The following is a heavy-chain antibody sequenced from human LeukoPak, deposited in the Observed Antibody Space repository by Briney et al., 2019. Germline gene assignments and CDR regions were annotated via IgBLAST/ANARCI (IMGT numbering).Heavy chain of an antibody. CDR2: IHSSGNT. CDR1: GGSINYYY. CDR3: ARVGRYCSGGSCYGENWFDP. Sequence: SETLSLTCTVSGGSINYYYWNWIRQPPGKGLEWIGYIHSSGNTRYNPSLRSRVTMSVETSKNQFSLRLTSVTPADTAVYYCARVGRYCSGGSCYGENWFDPWGQGPLVTVCS. V-gene: IGHV4-59*01. J-gene: IGHJ5*02. D-gene: IGHD2-15*01.